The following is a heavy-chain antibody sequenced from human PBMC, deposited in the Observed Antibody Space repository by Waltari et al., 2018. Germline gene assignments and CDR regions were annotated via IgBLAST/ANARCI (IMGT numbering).Heavy chain of an antibody. CDR1: GGSISSHY. J-gene: IGHJ6*02. CDR3: ARDRDYYGMDV. Sequence: QVQLQESGPGLVKPSETLSLTCTVSGGSISSHYWSWIRQPPGKGLEWIGYIYYSGSTNYTPSLKSRVTISVDTSKNQFSLKLSSVTAADTAVYYCARDRDYYGMDVWGQGTTVTVSS. V-gene: IGHV4-59*11. CDR2: IYYSGST.